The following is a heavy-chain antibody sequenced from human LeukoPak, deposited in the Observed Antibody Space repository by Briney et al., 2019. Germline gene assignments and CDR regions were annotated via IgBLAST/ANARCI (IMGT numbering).Heavy chain of an antibody. J-gene: IGHJ2*01. CDR1: GFTFSSYD. CDR3: ARAGYSSTWYSRYFDL. Sequence: GGSLRLSCAASGFTFSSYDMHWVRQATGKGLEWVSGIGTAGDIYYPGSVKGRFTLSRENAKNSLYLQVNSLRAGDTAVYYCARAGYSSTWYSRYFDLWGRGTLVTVSS. D-gene: IGHD6-13*01. V-gene: IGHV3-13*01. CDR2: IGTAGDI.